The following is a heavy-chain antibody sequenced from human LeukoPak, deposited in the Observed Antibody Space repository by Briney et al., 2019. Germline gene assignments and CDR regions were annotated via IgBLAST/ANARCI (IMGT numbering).Heavy chain of an antibody. CDR1: GFTFSSYA. Sequence: GGSLRLSCAASGFTFSSYAMSWVRQAPGKGLEWVSAISGSGGSTYYADSVKGRFTISRDNSKNTLYLQMNSLRAEDTAVYYCAKERDVLMVYAMVDYWGQGTLVTVPS. D-gene: IGHD2-8*01. V-gene: IGHV3-23*01. J-gene: IGHJ4*02. CDR2: ISGSGGST. CDR3: AKERDVLMVYAMVDY.